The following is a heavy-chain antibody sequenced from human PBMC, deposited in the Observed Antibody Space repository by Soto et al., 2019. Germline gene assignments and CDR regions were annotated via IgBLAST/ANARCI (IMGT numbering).Heavy chain of an antibody. D-gene: IGHD2-8*02. J-gene: IGHJ6*02. CDR1: GYTFSAYY. CDR3: ATCTGSSCYYYGMDI. V-gene: IGHV1-2*02. Sequence: QVQLEQSGAEVKKPGASVKVSCEGSGYTFSAYYIHWVRQAPGQGLEWMGWINPRSGGTNFAQKFQGRVTMTRDTSISTAYMELTRLMSNDTAVYYCATCTGSSCYYYGMDIWGQGTTVTVSS. CDR2: INPRSGGT.